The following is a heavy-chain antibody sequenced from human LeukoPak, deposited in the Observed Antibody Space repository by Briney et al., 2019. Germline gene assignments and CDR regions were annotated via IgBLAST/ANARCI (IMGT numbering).Heavy chain of an antibody. CDR3: ARVVPATKWSNWFDP. CDR1: GGSFSCYY. D-gene: IGHD2-2*01. V-gene: IGHV4-34*01. CDR2: INHSGST. Sequence: SETLSLTFAVYGGSFSCYYWSWIRQPPGKGLGWIGEINHSGSTNYNPSLKSRVTISVDTSKNQFSLKLSSVTAADTAVYYCARVVPATKWSNWFDPWGQGTLVTVSS. J-gene: IGHJ5*02.